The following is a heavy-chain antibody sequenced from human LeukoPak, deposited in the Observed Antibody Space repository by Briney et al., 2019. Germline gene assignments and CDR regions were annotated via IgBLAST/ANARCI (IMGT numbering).Heavy chain of an antibody. CDR2: ISWNSGDI. Sequence: GRSLRLSCAASGFTFDDYAMHWVRQAPGKGLEWVSRISWNSGDIAYADSVKGRFTISRDNAKNSLYLQMISLGPEDTASYYCAKGAGSSSFFYLRDPYFQHWGQGTLVTVSS. J-gene: IGHJ1*01. D-gene: IGHD6-19*01. V-gene: IGHV3-9*01. CDR3: AKGAGSSSFFYLRDPYFQH. CDR1: GFTFDDYA.